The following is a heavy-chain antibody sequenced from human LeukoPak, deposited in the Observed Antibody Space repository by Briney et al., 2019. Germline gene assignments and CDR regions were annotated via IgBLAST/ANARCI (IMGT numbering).Heavy chain of an antibody. D-gene: IGHD2-15*01. J-gene: IGHJ4*02. CDR2: ISEDGSST. CDR1: GFTFSSYS. CDR3: ARDQLYCSGGYCYKDY. Sequence: GGSLRLSCAASGFTFSSYSMNWVRQAPGKGLEWVSRISEDGSSTSYADSVKGRFTISRDNAKNMLYLQLNSLRVEDTAVYYCARDQLYCSGGYCYKDYWGQGTLVTVSS. V-gene: IGHV3-74*01.